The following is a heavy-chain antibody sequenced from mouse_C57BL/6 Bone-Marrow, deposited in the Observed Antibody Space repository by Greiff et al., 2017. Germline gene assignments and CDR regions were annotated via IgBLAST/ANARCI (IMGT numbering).Heavy chain of an antibody. Sequence: QVQLQQSGAELVRPGASVKMSCKASGYTFTSYNMHWVQQTPRQGLEWIGAIYPGNGDTSYNQKFKGTATLTVDKSSSTAYMQLSSLTSEDSAVYFCARGYYYGSSYVDWYFDVWGTGTTVTVSS. J-gene: IGHJ1*03. CDR2: IYPGNGDT. CDR3: ARGYYYGSSYVDWYFDV. D-gene: IGHD1-1*01. V-gene: IGHV1-12*01. CDR1: GYTFTSYN.